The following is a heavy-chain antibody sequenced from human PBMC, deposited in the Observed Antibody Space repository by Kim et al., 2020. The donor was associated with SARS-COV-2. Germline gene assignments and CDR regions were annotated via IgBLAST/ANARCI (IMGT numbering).Heavy chain of an antibody. CDR3: ASRILYGSGSYYTGDY. CDR1: GGSFSGYY. V-gene: IGHV4-34*01. Sequence: SETLSLTCAVYGGSFSGYYWSWIRQPPGKGLEWIGEINHSGSTNYNPSLKSRVTISVDTSKNQFSLKLSSVTAADTAVYYCASRILYGSGSYYTGDYWGQGTLVTVSS. CDR2: INHSGST. J-gene: IGHJ4*02. D-gene: IGHD3-10*01.